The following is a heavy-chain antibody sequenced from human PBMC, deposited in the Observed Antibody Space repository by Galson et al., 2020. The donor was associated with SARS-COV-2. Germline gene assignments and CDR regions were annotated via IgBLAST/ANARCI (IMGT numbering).Heavy chain of an antibody. CDR2: ISSSGGSK. Sequence: GESLKISCAASGFTFSDYYMSWLRQAPGKGLEWVSYISSSGGSKYYADSVKGRFTISRDNAKNSLYLQMNSLRAEDTAVYYCARDSGFDIWGQGTMVTVSS. CDR3: ARDSGFDI. D-gene: IGHD1-26*01. V-gene: IGHV3-11*01. CDR1: GFTFSDYY. J-gene: IGHJ3*02.